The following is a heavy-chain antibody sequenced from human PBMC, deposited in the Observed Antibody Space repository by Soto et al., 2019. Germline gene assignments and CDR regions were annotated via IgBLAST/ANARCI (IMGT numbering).Heavy chain of an antibody. V-gene: IGHV3-48*01. Sequence: PGGSLSLSCAASGFLFSTYNVMWVRQAPWMGLECLSYISGGGSPISYADSVKGRFTISRDNAKNSLYLQMNSLRAEDTAVYYCARVSCCGLDHYYYMDVWGKGTKVTV. D-gene: IGHD1-1*01. CDR1: GFLFSTYN. J-gene: IGHJ6*03. CDR3: ARVSCCGLDHYYYMDV. CDR2: ISGGGSPI.